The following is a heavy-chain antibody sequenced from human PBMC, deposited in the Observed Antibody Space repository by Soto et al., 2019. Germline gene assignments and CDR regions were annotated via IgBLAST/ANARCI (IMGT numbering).Heavy chain of an antibody. Sequence: QVQLQESGPGLVKPSGTLSLTCAVSGGSISSSNWWSWVRQPPGKGLEWIGEIYHSGSTNYNPSLKSRVTLSVDKSKNQFSLNMSSVTAADTAVYYCAMVPRWFGELFKAGIWGQGTMVTVSS. D-gene: IGHD3-10*01. V-gene: IGHV4-4*02. CDR1: GGSISSSNW. CDR3: AMVPRWFGELFKAGI. CDR2: IYHSGST. J-gene: IGHJ3*02.